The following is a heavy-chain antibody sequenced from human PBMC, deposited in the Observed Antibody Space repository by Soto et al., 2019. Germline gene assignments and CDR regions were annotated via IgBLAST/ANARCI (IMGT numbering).Heavy chain of an antibody. CDR2: ISSGSSTI. CDR3: ARSAAEWLRLEGYYFDY. D-gene: IGHD5-12*01. Sequence: GGSLRLSCAASGFSFSSYSMNWVRQAPGKGLEWVSYISSGSSTIYYADSVKGRLTISRDNAKNSLYLRMNSLRAEDTAVYYCARSAAEWLRLEGYYFDYWGQGTLVTVSS. CDR1: GFSFSSYS. V-gene: IGHV3-48*01. J-gene: IGHJ4*02.